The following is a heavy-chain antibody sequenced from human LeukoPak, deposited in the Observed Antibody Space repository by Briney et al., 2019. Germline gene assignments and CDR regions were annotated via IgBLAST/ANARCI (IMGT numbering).Heavy chain of an antibody. CDR1: GFTFSSYG. V-gene: IGHV3-30*03. D-gene: IGHD3-3*01. J-gene: IGHJ6*02. CDR3: ASSSDYDFWSGYYLPYYYYGMDV. Sequence: QTGGSLRLSCAASGFTFSSYGMHWVRQAPGKGLEWVAVISYDGSNKYYADSVKGRFTISRDNSKNSLYLQMNSLRAEDTAVYYCASSSDYDFWSGYYLPYYYYGMDVWGQGTTVTVSS. CDR2: ISYDGSNK.